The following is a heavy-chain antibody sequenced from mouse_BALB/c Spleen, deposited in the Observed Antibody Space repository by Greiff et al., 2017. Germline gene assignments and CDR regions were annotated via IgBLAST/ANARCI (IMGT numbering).Heavy chain of an antibody. D-gene: IGHD2-12*01. V-gene: IGHV14-3*02. CDR3: ARACYERGGYYSMDY. Sequence: VQLQQSGAELVKPGASVKLSCTASGFNFKDSYMHWVKQRPEQGLEWIGRIDPANGNTKYDPKFQGKATITADTSSNTAYLQLSSLTSEDTAVYYCARACYERGGYYSMDYWGQGTSVTVSS. CDR1: GFNFKDSY. CDR2: IDPANGNT. J-gene: IGHJ4*01.